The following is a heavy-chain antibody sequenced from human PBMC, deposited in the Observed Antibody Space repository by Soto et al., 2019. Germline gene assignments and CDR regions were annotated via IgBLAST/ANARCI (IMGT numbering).Heavy chain of an antibody. Sequence: PSETLSLTCSVSGASTVSHYHWTWIRQPPGKGLEWMGYIFNSVTTFYNPSLTSRLSISMDTSGNHFSLELRSVTAEDTAVYYCALALGPTTGLDYLRQGTLFTLSS. J-gene: IGHJ4*02. CDR1: GASTVSHYH. V-gene: IGHV4-31*02. CDR3: ALALGPTTGLDY. D-gene: IGHD1-26*01. CDR2: IFNSVTT.